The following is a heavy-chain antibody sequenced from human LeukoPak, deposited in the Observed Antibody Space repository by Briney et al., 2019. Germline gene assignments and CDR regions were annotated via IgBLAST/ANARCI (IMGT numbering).Heavy chain of an antibody. V-gene: IGHV3-33*01. D-gene: IGHD6-19*01. CDR3: ARSGGRGWYPADY. J-gene: IGHJ4*02. Sequence: GGSLRLSCAASGFTFSSYGMHWVRQAPGKGMEWVAVIWYDGSNKYYADSVKGRFTISRDNSKNTLYLQMNSLRAEDTAVYYCARSGGRGWYPADYWGQGALVTVSS. CDR2: IWYDGSNK. CDR1: GFTFSSYG.